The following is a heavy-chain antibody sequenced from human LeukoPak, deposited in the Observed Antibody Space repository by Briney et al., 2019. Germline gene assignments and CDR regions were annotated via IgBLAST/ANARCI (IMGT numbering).Heavy chain of an antibody. CDR1: GGTFSSYA. D-gene: IGHD2-2*02. CDR3: ARTIVVVPAAIPPDLYFDY. V-gene: IGHV1-69*05. J-gene: IGHJ4*02. CDR2: IIPILGTA. Sequence: GASVKVSCKASGGTFSSYAISWVRQAPGQGLEWMGGIIPILGTANYAQKFQGRVTITTDESTSTAYMELSSLRSEDTAVYYCARTIVVVPAAIPPDLYFDYWGQGTLVTVSS.